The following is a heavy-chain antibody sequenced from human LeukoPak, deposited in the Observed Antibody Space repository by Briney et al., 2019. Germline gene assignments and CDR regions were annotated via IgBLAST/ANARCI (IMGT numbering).Heavy chain of an antibody. CDR1: GDSVSSNSAT. V-gene: IGHV6-1*01. D-gene: IGHD2-15*01. CDR3: ARDPPAAGQTLNAFDI. Sequence: SQTLSLTCAISGDSVSSNSATWNWTRQSPSRGLEWLGRTYYRSKWYNDYAVSVKSRVSIEPDTSKNQFSLQLSSVTPEDTAMYFCARDPPAAGQTLNAFDIWGQGTMVTVSS. J-gene: IGHJ3*02. CDR2: TYYRSKWYN.